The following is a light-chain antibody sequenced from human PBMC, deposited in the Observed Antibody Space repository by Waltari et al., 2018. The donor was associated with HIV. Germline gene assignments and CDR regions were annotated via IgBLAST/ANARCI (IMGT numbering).Light chain of an antibody. CDR3: QSADSSGTYLYV. CDR1: ALPNQY. Sequence: SYDLTQPPSVSVSPGQTARITCSGDALPNQYAYWYQQKPGQAPVLVIYKDSERPSGIPERFSGASSGTTVTLTISGVQAEDEADYFCQSADSSGTYLYVFGTGTKVTVL. V-gene: IGLV3-25*03. CDR2: KDS. J-gene: IGLJ1*01.